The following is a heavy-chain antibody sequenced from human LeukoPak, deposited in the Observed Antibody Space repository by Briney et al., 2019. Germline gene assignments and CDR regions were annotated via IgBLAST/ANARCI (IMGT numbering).Heavy chain of an antibody. CDR3: ARGHLAYDSSGYLFDY. CDR1: GFTFSGYS. J-gene: IGHJ4*02. V-gene: IGHV3-48*01. CDR2: ISTSGSSA. D-gene: IGHD3-22*01. Sequence: GGSLRLSCAGSGFTFSGYSMHWVRQAPGKGLEWVAYISTSGSSAYYTDSVQGRFTISRDNAKNSLYLQMNSLRAEDTAVYYCARGHLAYDSSGYLFDYWGQGTLVTVSS.